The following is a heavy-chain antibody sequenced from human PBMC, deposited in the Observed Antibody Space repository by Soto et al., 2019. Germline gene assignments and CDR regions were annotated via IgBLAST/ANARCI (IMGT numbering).Heavy chain of an antibody. Sequence: QVQLVESGGGVVQPGRSLRLSCAASGFTFSYHALNWVRQAPGKGLEWVAVISYDGDNKYIAESVKGRITISRNNSKNTVSLQMNSLRAEDTAKYFCSRGTTTSAFSAMDVWGQGTTVTVSS. V-gene: IGHV3-30-3*01. J-gene: IGHJ6*02. CDR2: ISYDGDNK. D-gene: IGHD1-1*01. CDR1: GFTFSYHA. CDR3: SRGTTTSAFSAMDV.